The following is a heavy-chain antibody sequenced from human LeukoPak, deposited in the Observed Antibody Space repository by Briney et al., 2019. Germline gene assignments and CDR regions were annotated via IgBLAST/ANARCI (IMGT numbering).Heavy chain of an antibody. Sequence: SVTVSCKASGGTFNSYAISWVRQAPGQGLEWMGGIIPIFGTANYAQKFQGRVTITADESTSTAYMELSSLRSEDTAVYYCARDGKYCSGGSCYYYFDYWGQGTLVTVSS. D-gene: IGHD2-15*01. CDR3: ARDGKYCSGGSCYYYFDY. V-gene: IGHV1-69*13. CDR2: IIPIFGTA. J-gene: IGHJ4*02. CDR1: GGTFNSYA.